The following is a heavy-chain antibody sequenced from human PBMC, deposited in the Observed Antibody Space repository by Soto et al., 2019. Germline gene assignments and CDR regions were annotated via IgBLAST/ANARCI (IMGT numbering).Heavy chain of an antibody. J-gene: IGHJ4*02. CDR2: IIPILGIA. Sequence: SVKVSCKASGYTFTSYGISWVRQAPGQGLEWMGRIIPILGIANYAQKFQGRVTITADKSTSTAYMELSSLRSEDTAVYYCAREGYSGYDYPDYWGQRTLVTVSS. D-gene: IGHD5-12*01. CDR1: GYTFTSYG. CDR3: AREGYSGYDYPDY. V-gene: IGHV1-69*04.